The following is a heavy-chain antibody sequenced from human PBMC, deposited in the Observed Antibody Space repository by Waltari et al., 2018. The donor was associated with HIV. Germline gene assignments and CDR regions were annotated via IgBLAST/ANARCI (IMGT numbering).Heavy chain of an antibody. CDR3: ANSVCDFFTGDSYYYYGSDV. V-gene: IGHV3-23*01. D-gene: IGHD3-9*01. CDR2: VEGGVRVP. CDR1: GFTFNSYA. J-gene: IGHJ6*02. Sequence: QLLESGGGLVQPGGSLRLSCAASGFTFNSYAMSWVRQAPGKGSCMAQRVEGGVRVPDYADAVEGRFTISRDNSMHTVHRLINSLSAGITALYYCANSVCDFFTGDSYYYYGSDVWGLGTTITVSS.